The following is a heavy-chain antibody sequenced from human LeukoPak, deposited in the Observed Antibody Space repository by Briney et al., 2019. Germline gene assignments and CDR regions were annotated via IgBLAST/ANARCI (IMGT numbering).Heavy chain of an antibody. D-gene: IGHD2-8*01. CDR1: GFTFSSYS. J-gene: IGHJ6*03. V-gene: IGHV3-30*02. CDR3: AKDRCSNGIGCYYYYMDV. Sequence: GGSLRLSCAASGFTFSSYSMNWVRQAPGKGLEWVAYIQYDGSNEQYADSVKGRFSISRDSSKNILYLQMNSLRAEDTTIYYCAKDRCSNGIGCYYYYMDVWGKGTTVTISS. CDR2: IQYDGSNE.